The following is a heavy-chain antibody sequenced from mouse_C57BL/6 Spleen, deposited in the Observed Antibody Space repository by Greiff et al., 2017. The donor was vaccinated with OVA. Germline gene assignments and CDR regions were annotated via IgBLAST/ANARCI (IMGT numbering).Heavy chain of an antibody. J-gene: IGHJ1*03. Sequence: EVHLVESEGGLVQPGSSMKLSCTASGFTFSDYYMAWVRQVPEKGLEWVANINYDGSSTYYLDSLKSRFIISRDNAKNILYLQMSSLKSEDTATYYCARDLYDYWYFDVWGTGTTVTVSS. V-gene: IGHV5-16*01. CDR1: GFTFSDYY. CDR3: ARDLYDYWYFDV. D-gene: IGHD2-3*01. CDR2: INYDGSST.